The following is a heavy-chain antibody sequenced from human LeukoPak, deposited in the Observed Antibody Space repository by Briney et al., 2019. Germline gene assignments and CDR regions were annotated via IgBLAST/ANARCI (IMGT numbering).Heavy chain of an antibody. CDR3: AKALRYFDWLLNRDGPTFDY. CDR1: GFTFSSYA. V-gene: IGHV3-23*01. D-gene: IGHD3-9*01. J-gene: IGHJ4*02. Sequence: GGSLRLSCAASGFTFSSYAMSWVRQAPGKGLEWVSAISGSGGSTYYADSVKGRFTISRDNSKNTLYLQMNSPRAEDTAVYYCAKALRYFDWLLNRDGPTFDYWGQGTLVTVSS. CDR2: ISGSGGST.